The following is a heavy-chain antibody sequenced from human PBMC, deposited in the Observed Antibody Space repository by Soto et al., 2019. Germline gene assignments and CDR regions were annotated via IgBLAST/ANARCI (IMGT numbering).Heavy chain of an antibody. J-gene: IGHJ5*02. CDR3: ARDVRGYCSGGSCYGVDP. CDR2: IIPILGIA. Sequence: SVKVSCKASGGTFSSYTISWVRQAPGQGLEWMGRIIPILGIANYAQKFQGRVTITADKSTSTAYMELSSLRSEDTAVYYCARDVRGYCSGGSCYGVDPWGQGTLVTVSS. CDR1: GGTFSSYT. V-gene: IGHV1-69*04. D-gene: IGHD2-15*01.